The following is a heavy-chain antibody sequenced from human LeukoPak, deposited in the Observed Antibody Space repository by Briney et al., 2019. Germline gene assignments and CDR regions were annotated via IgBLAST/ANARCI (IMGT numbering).Heavy chain of an antibody. CDR3: ARGSVVPAASPYYDFWSGQYYYYMDV. Sequence: PSETLSLTCTVSGGSISSSSYYWGWIRQPPGKGLEWIGSIYYSGSTHYNPSLKSRVTISVDTSKNQFSLKLSSVTAADTAVYYCARGSVVPAASPYYDFWSGQYYYYMDVWGKGTTVTVSS. J-gene: IGHJ6*03. CDR1: GGSISSSSYY. CDR2: IYYSGST. V-gene: IGHV4-39*07. D-gene: IGHD3-3*01.